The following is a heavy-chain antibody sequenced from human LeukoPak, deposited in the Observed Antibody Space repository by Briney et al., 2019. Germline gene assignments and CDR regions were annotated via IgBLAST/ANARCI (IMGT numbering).Heavy chain of an antibody. CDR2: IKSKTDGGTT. CDR3: ITDWALTYYYDSGGYYHDGGFDY. CDR1: GFTFSNAW. D-gene: IGHD3-22*01. Sequence: PGGSLRLSCAASGFTFSNAWMSWVRQAPGKGLEWVGRIKSKTDGGTTDYAAPVKGRFTISRDDSKNTLYLQMNSLKTEDTAVYYCITDWALTYYYDSGGYYHDGGFDYWGQGTLVTVSS. V-gene: IGHV3-15*01. J-gene: IGHJ4*02.